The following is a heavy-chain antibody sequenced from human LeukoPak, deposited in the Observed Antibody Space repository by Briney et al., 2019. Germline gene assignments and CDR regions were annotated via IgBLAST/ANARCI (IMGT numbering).Heavy chain of an antibody. J-gene: IGHJ4*02. CDR2: ISAYNGNT. D-gene: IGHD1-1*01. CDR3: ARGYNWNDVPKGFDY. CDR1: GYTFTSYG. Sequence: ASLKGSCKASGYTFTSYGISWVRQAPGQGLEWMGWISAYNGNTNYAQKLQGRVTMTTDTSTSTAYMELRSLRSDDTAVYYCARGYNWNDVPKGFDYWGQGTLVTVSS. V-gene: IGHV1-18*04.